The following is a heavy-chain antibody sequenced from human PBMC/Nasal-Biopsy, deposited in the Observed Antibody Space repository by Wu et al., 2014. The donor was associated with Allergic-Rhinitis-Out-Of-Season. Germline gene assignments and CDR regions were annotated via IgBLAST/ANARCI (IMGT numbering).Heavy chain of an antibody. Sequence: LRLSCAAYGFDLSNYYMSWVRQAPGKGLEWLADINQYGTQKSYVDSLKGRFTISRDTGKNSLSLVMNNLRVDDTAVYYCVRGATPADDRSYLSLDYWGQGTLVTVSA. CDR3: VRGATPADDRSYLSLDY. J-gene: IGHJ4*02. D-gene: IGHD1-26*01. CDR1: GFDLSNYY. CDR2: INQYGTQK. V-gene: IGHV3-7*03.